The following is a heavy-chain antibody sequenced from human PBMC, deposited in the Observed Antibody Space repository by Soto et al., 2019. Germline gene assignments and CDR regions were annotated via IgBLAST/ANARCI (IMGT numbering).Heavy chain of an antibody. Sequence: EEHLVESGGGLVQPGGSLRLSCAASGFTFSTYLMSWVRQAPGKGLEWVANIKYDGSETYYVDSVKGRFTISRDNAKNLLYLQMNGRRGENTAVYYCASYSSPGGLWGQGTLVPVSP. J-gene: IGHJ4*02. CDR2: IKYDGSET. D-gene: IGHD3-22*01. CDR1: GFTFSTYL. V-gene: IGHV3-7*01. CDR3: ASYSSPGGL.